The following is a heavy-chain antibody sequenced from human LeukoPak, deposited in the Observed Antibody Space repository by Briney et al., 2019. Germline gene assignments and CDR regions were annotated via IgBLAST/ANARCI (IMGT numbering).Heavy chain of an antibody. CDR2: SYHSGST. CDR1: GFTFSSYSM. Sequence: GSLRLSCAASGFTFSSYSMNWVRQPPGKGLEWIGESYHSGSTNYNPSLKSRVTTSVDKSKKQFSLKLSSVTAADTAVYYCARLSPDGFDIWGQGTMVTVFS. CDR3: ARLSPDGFDI. D-gene: IGHD2/OR15-2a*01. J-gene: IGHJ3*02. V-gene: IGHV4-4*02.